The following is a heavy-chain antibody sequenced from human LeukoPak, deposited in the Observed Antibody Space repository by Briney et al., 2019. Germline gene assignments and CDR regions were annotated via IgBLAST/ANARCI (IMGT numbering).Heavy chain of an antibody. D-gene: IGHD5-24*01. CDR1: GGSISSYY. CDR3: AGRLWRRDGYNLSAFDI. J-gene: IGHJ3*02. V-gene: IGHV4-59*01. Sequence: PSETLSLTCTVSGGSISSYYWNWIRQPPGKGLEWIGYIYYSGSTNYNPSLKSRATISVDTSKNQFSLKLSSVTAADTAVYYCAGRLWRRDGYNLSAFDIWGRGTTDTVSS. CDR2: IYYSGST.